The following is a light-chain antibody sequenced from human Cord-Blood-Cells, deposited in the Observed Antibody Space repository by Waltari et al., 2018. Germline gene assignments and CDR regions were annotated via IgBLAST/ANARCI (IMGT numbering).Light chain of an antibody. V-gene: IGKV3-20*01. CDR3: QQYGSSTYT. CDR1: QSVSSSY. CDR2: GAS. Sequence: IVLTQSPGTLSLSPGERANLSCRASQSVSSSYLAWYQQKPCQAPRLLIYGASSRATGLPDRFSGRGSGTDFTLTISRLEPEDFAVYYCQQYGSSTYTFGQGTKLEIK. J-gene: IGKJ2*01.